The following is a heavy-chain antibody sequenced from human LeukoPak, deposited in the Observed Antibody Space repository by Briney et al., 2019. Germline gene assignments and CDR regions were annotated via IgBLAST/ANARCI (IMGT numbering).Heavy chain of an antibody. D-gene: IGHD2-2*01. Sequence: GGSLRLSCAVSGFTFSSYGIHWVRQAPGKGLEWVTFISHDGTKNYYADSVKGRFTVSRDNSKNTLYLQMDSLRADDAAVYYCAKDSSTWGNRYFDYWGQGTLVTVSS. J-gene: IGHJ4*02. CDR1: GFTFSSYG. CDR3: AKDSSTWGNRYFDY. V-gene: IGHV3-30*18. CDR2: ISHDGTKN.